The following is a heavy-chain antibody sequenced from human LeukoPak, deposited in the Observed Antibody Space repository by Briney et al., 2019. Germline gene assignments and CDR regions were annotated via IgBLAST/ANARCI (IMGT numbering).Heavy chain of an antibody. D-gene: IGHD6-13*01. CDR3: ARVSSSSRPNFDY. CDR1: GGSISSSSYY. CDR2: IYYSGST. V-gene: IGHV4-39*07. J-gene: IGHJ4*02. Sequence: SETLSLTCTVSGGSISSSSYYCGWIRQPPGKGLEWIGSIYYSGSTYYNPSLKGRVSISVDTSKNQFSLKLSSVTAADTAVYYCARVSSSSRPNFDYWGQGTLVTVSS.